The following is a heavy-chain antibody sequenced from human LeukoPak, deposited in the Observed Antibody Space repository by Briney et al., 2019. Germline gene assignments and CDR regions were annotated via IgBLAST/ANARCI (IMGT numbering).Heavy chain of an antibody. CDR2: INWNGGNT. J-gene: IGHJ6*03. Sequence: GGSPRLSCAASGFTFDDYGMSWVRQAPGKGLEWVSGINWNGGNTGYADSVKGRFTISRGNAKNSLYLQMNSLRAEDTALYYCARGQYYGSGSFPYMDVWGKGTTVTVSS. CDR1: GFTFDDYG. D-gene: IGHD3-10*01. CDR3: ARGQYYGSGSFPYMDV. V-gene: IGHV3-20*04.